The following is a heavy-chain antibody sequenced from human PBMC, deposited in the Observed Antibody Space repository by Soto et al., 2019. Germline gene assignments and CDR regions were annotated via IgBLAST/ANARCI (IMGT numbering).Heavy chain of an antibody. D-gene: IGHD1-1*01. CDR2: ITPTFDST. CDR1: GGAFSTFG. V-gene: IGHV1-69*01. Sequence: QVQLEQSGTEVKKPGSSLKVSCKASGGAFSTFGINWVRQAPGQGLEWMGGITPTFDSTNYAQKFQGRITITADESTSTAYMELSSLRSEDTAIYYCATWRGVVTTHDFMAPFDYWGQGTLVTVSS. J-gene: IGHJ4*02. CDR3: ATWRGVVTTHDFMAPFDY.